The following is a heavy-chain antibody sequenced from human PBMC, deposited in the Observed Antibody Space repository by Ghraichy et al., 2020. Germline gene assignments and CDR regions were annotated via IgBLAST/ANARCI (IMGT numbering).Heavy chain of an antibody. CDR1: GFTVSSNY. V-gene: IGHV3-53*01. CDR2: IYSGGST. CDR3: AIKTVAFDY. J-gene: IGHJ4*02. D-gene: IGHD2-21*01. Sequence: LSLTCAASGFTVSSNYMSWVRQAPGKGLEWVSVIYSGGSTYYADSVKGRFTISRDNSKNTLYLQMNSLRAEDTAVYYCAIKTVAFDYWGQGTLVTVSS.